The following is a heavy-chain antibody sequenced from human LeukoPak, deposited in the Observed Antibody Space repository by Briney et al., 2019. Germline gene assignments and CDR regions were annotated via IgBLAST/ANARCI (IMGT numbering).Heavy chain of an antibody. Sequence: PSETLSLTCAVYGGSFSGYYWSWIRQPPGKGLEWIGEINHSGSTNYNPSLKSRVTISVDTSKNQFSLKLSSVTAADTAVYYCARVPRYSYGYGYYYYYMDVWGKGTTVTVSS. CDR2: INHSGST. V-gene: IGHV4-34*01. CDR1: GGSFSGYY. D-gene: IGHD5-18*01. CDR3: ARVPRYSYGYGYYYYYMDV. J-gene: IGHJ6*03.